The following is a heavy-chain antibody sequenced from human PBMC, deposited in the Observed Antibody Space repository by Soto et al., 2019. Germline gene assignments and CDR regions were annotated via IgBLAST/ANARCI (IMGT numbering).Heavy chain of an antibody. D-gene: IGHD3-3*01. V-gene: IGHV3-23*01. J-gene: IGHJ3*02. Sequence: GGSLRLSCAPSGFSFSNYGMNWVRQAPGKGLEWVSGITKTGRSTFIADSVRGRFTISRDNLKNIMYLQMNSLRVDDMALYYCTKDAEAYDFAFDKWGQGTMVTVS. CDR3: TKDAEAYDFAFDK. CDR1: GFSFSNYG. CDR2: ITKTGRST.